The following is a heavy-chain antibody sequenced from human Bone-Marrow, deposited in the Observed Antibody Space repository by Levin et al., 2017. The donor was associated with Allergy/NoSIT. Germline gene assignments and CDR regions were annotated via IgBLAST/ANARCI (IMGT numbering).Heavy chain of an antibody. CDR2: ISEDGSKK. CDR3: ARVCCYDILTGDNGSYSGMDV. J-gene: IGHJ6*02. D-gene: IGHD3-9*01. V-gene: IGHV3-30*03. Sequence: GGSLRLSCEGSGFSFSRYGFHWVRQAPGKGLQWVAFISEDGSKKYSADSVTGRFTLSRDNSKNTVSLQMTSLRADDTATYYCARVCCYDILTGDNGSYSGMDVWGQGTTVTVSS. CDR1: GFSFSRYG.